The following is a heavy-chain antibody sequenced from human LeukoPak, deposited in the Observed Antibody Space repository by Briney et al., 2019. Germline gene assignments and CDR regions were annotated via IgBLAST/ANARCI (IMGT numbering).Heavy chain of an antibody. J-gene: IGHJ4*02. CDR2: IYYSGST. Sequence: DTLTLTCGVSGGPVTSSNGLAWLGHRPGKGLEGSWYIYYSGSTNYNPFLKGRVTISVDKSKNQCALELNSVTAADTAVYYSARETVAGTGYFDYWGQGTLVTVSS. D-gene: IGHD6-19*01. V-gene: IGHV4-4*02. CDR3: ARETVAGTGYFDY. CDR1: GGPVTSSNG.